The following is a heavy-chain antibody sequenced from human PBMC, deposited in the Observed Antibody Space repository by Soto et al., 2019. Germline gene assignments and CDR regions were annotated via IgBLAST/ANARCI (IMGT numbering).Heavy chain of an antibody. J-gene: IGHJ5*02. Sequence: ASVKVSCKASGYTFTSYYMHWVRQAPGQGLEWMGIINPSGGSTSYAQKFQGRVTMTRDTSTGTVYMELSSLRSEDTAVYYCARDRVERDFWSGYSAYNWFDPWGQGTLVTVSS. V-gene: IGHV1-46*01. D-gene: IGHD3-3*01. CDR3: ARDRVERDFWSGYSAYNWFDP. CDR1: GYTFTSYY. CDR2: INPSGGST.